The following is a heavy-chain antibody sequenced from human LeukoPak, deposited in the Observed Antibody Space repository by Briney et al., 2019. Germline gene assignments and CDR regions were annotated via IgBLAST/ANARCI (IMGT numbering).Heavy chain of an antibody. CDR3: AREAVTYYDILTGSPSFDY. CDR1: GGSFSGYY. J-gene: IGHJ4*02. D-gene: IGHD3-9*01. V-gene: IGHV4-34*01. Sequence: SETLSLTCAVYGGSFSGYYWSWIRQPPGKGLEWIGEINHSGSTNYNPSLKSPVTISVDTSKNQFSLKLSSVTAADTAVYYCAREAVTYYDILTGSPSFDYWGQGTLVTVSS. CDR2: INHSGST.